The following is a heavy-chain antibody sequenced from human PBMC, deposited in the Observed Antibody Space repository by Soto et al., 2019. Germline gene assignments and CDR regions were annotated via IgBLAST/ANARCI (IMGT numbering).Heavy chain of an antibody. J-gene: IGHJ4*02. D-gene: IGHD3-16*02. CDR2: ISYDGSNK. V-gene: IGHV3-30-3*01. Sequence: QVQLVESGGGVVQPGRSPRLSCAASGFTFSSYAMHWVRQAPGKGLERVAVISYDGSNKYYADSVKGRFTISRDNSKNTLYLQMNSLRAEDTAVYYCARDFSAGLGELSHDYWGQGTLVTVSS. CDR1: GFTFSSYA. CDR3: ARDFSAGLGELSHDY.